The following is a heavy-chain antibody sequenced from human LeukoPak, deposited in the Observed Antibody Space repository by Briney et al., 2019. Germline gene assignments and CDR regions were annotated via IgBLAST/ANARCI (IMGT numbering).Heavy chain of an antibody. CDR2: ISRSSSYI. J-gene: IGHJ2*01. Sequence: PGGSLRLSCAASEFTFSSYSMIWVRQAPGKGLEWVSSISRSSSYIYYADSVKGRFTISRDNARNSLYLQMNSLRAEDTAVYYCARDRADYGDWYFDLWGRGTLVTVSS. CDR3: ARDRADYGDWYFDL. CDR1: EFTFSSYS. D-gene: IGHD4-17*01. V-gene: IGHV3-21*01.